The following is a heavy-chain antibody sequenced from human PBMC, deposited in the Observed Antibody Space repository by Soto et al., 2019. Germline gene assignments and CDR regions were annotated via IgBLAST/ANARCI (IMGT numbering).Heavy chain of an antibody. V-gene: IGHV1-18*04. D-gene: IGHD1-1*01. CDR1: GYTFTSYG. CDR2: ISVYSGNR. CDR3: ARSDEMATTGSYFDY. Sequence: QVQLVQSGAEVKKPGASVKVSCKASGYTFTSYGISWVRQAPGQGLEWMGWISVYSGNRNYAQKFQGRVTLTTDTSPSTANMELRSLRSDATAVYYCARSDEMATTGSYFDYWGQGTLVIGSS. J-gene: IGHJ4*02.